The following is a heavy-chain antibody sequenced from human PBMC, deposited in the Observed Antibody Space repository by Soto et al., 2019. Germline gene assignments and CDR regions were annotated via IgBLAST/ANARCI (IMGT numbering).Heavy chain of an antibody. Sequence: SGPTLVNPTQTLTLTCTFSGFSLSTSGVGVGWIRQPPGKALEWLALIYWNDDKRYSPSLKSRLTITKDTSKNQVVLTMTNMDPVDTATYYCAQVGILRFLEWLDYYGMDVWGQGTTVNVSS. CDR1: GFSLSTSGVG. D-gene: IGHD3-3*01. J-gene: IGHJ6*02. CDR2: IYWNDDK. CDR3: AQVGILRFLEWLDYYGMDV. V-gene: IGHV2-5*01.